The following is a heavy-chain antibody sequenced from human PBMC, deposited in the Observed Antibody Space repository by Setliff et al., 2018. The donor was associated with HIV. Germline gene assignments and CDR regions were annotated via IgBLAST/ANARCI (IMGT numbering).Heavy chain of an antibody. CDR1: GGSISSYY. CDR3: ARGDDRWELQIRGAVDI. V-gene: IGHV4-59*01. J-gene: IGHJ3*02. D-gene: IGHD1-26*01. Sequence: SETLSLTCTVSGGSISSYYWSWIRQPPGKGLEWNGYIYYSGNTKYNPSLKSRVTISVDTSKNQFSLQLNSVTAADTAMYHCARGDDRWELQIRGAVDIWGTGTMVTVSS. CDR2: IYYSGNT.